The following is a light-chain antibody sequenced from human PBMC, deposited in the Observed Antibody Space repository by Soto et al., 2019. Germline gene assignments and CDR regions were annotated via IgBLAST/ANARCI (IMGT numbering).Light chain of an antibody. CDR3: TSFTTTNIWV. Sequence: QSALTQSRSVSGSPGQSVTISCTGTSSDVGGYNFVSWYQQYPGKAPKLIIYDVTKRPSGVPDRFSGSKSGNTASLTISGLQTDDEADYYCTSFTTTNIWVFGGGTKLTVL. CDR2: DVT. J-gene: IGLJ3*02. V-gene: IGLV2-11*01. CDR1: SSDVGGYNF.